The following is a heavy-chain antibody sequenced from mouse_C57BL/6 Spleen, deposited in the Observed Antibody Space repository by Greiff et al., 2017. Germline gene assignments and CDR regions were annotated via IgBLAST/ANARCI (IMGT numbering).Heavy chain of an antibody. Sequence: QVQLQQPGAELVKPGASVKLSCKASGYTFTEYTIHWVKQRSGQGLEWIGWFYPGSGSRKYNEKFKDKATLTVDKSSSTVYIELSKLPSEDTAVYFCARHGYWEEFFDYWGQGTTLTVSS. CDR2: FYPGSGSR. V-gene: IGHV1-62-2*01. CDR3: ARHGYWEEFFDY. CDR1: GYTFTEYT. J-gene: IGHJ2*01. D-gene: IGHD4-1*01.